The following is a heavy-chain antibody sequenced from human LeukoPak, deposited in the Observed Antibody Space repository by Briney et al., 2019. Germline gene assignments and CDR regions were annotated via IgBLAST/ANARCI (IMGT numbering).Heavy chain of an antibody. CDR1: GFTFTRYA. D-gene: IGHD6-25*01. J-gene: IGHJ4*02. CDR2: VSDAGDNT. V-gene: IGHV3-23*01. Sequence: GWSLGLSCAASGFTFTRYAMKWVRQAPGKGLEWVSTVSDAGDNTYYADSVKGRSTISRDNSKNTVYLQMNSLRAGETAVYYCAREATSSSGWYIDYWGQGTLVTVSS. CDR3: AREATSSSGWYIDY.